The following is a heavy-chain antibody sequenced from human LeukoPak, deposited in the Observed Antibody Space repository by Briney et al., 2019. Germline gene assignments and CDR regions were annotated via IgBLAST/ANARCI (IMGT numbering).Heavy chain of an antibody. CDR1: GGSISSYY. D-gene: IGHD3-10*01. J-gene: IGHJ6*02. CDR3: ARAGDYYGSGSLGYYYYGMDV. CDR2: IYYSGST. Sequence: SETLSLTCTVSGGSISSYYWSWIRQHPGKGLEWIGYIYYSGSTYYNPSLKSRVTISVDTSKNQFSLKLSSVTAADTAVYYCARAGDYYGSGSLGYYYYGMDVWGQGTTVTVSS. V-gene: IGHV4-59*06.